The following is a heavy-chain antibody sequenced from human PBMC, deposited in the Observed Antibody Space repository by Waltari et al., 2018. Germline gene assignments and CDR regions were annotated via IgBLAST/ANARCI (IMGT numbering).Heavy chain of an antibody. CDR2: CNAYHANT. V-gene: IGHV1-18*01. J-gene: IGHJ4*01. Sequence: QVHLVQSGAEVKTPGASVKVSCKASGYTFTSYSFTWVRQAPGQGLGWVGWCNAYHANTNYAHNFQGRFTMTIDPSTTTPYMELRSLRSDATAVYYCVRDGSGASFTFNYWGHGTLVTVSS. CDR3: VRDGSGASFTFNY. D-gene: IGHD1-26*01. CDR1: GYTFTSYS.